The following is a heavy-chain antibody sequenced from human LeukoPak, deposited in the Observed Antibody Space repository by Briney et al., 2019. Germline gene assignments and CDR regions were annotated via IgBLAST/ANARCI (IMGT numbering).Heavy chain of an antibody. CDR1: GYSFTSYD. Sequence: ASVKVSCKASGYSFTSYDINWVRQATGQGLEWMEWMNPNSGNTGYAQKFQGRVTMTRDTSISTAYMELSSLRSEDTAVYYCARVFRGFWYFDLWGRGTLVTVSS. J-gene: IGHJ2*01. CDR2: MNPNSGNT. D-gene: IGHD3-16*01. CDR3: ARVFRGFWYFDL. V-gene: IGHV1-8*01.